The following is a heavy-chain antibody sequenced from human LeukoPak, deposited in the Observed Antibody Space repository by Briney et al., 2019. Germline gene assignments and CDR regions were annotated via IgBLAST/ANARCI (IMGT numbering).Heavy chain of an antibody. D-gene: IGHD3-3*01. CDR3: ARVRDFWSGYYLLDYWYFDL. CDR2: IIPIFGTA. J-gene: IGHJ2*01. CDR1: GGTFSSYA. Sequence: SVKVSCKASGGTFSSYAISWVRQAPGQGLEWMGGIIPIFGTANYAQKFQGRVTITADESTSTAYMELSSLRSEDTAVYYCARVRDFWSGYYLLDYWYFDLWGRGTLVTVSS. V-gene: IGHV1-69*13.